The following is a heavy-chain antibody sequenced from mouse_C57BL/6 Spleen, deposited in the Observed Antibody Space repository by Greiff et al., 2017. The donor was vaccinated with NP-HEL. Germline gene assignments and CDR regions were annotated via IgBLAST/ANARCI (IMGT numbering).Heavy chain of an antibody. CDR1: GFTFNTYA. D-gene: IGHD2-5*01. Sequence: EVQRVESGGGLVQPKGSLKLSCAASGFTFNTYAMHWVRQAPGKGLEWVARIRSKSSNYATYYADSVKDRFTISRDDSQSMLYLQMNNLKTEDTAMYYCVREENYSNYGAWFAYWGQGTLVTVSA. CDR3: VREENYSNYGAWFAY. J-gene: IGHJ3*01. CDR2: IRSKSSNYAT. V-gene: IGHV10-3*01.